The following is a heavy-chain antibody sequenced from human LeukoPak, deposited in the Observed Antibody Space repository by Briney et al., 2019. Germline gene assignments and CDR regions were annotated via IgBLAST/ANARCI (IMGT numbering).Heavy chain of an antibody. CDR2: INDNGGTST. D-gene: IGHD2-2*01. J-gene: IGHJ4*02. V-gene: IGHV3-23*01. Sequence: GSLRLSCAASGFTLTTYGMGWVRQAPGKGLEWVSSINDNGGTSTWYADSVKGRFTISRDNSKNTLYLQMNSLRAEDTAVYYCAGASGDYCSSSSCYFDYWGQGNLVTVSS. CDR3: AGASGDYCSSSSCYFDY. CDR1: GFTLTTYG.